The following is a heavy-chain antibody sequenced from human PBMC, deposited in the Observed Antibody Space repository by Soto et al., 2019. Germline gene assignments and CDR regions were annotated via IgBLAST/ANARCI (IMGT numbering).Heavy chain of an antibody. V-gene: IGHV1-18*01. Sequence: QVQLVQSGVEVKRPGASVEVSCKASGYSFVTYGISWVRQAPGQGLEWMGWISPYNGNSNSAPKLQGRVTMTTDTSTNTAYLELRSLGSDDTGIYYCVRDDRQADYGAKWYFDLWGRGTLVTVSS. CDR1: GYSFVTYG. CDR2: ISPYNGNS. CDR3: VRDDRQADYGAKWYFDL. J-gene: IGHJ2*01. D-gene: IGHD4-17*01.